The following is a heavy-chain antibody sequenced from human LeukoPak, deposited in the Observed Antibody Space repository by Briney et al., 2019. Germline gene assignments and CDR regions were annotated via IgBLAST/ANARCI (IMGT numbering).Heavy chain of an antibody. Sequence: GGSLRLSCAASGFTFSDYYMTWIRQAPGKGLEWVSYISTSGSTKYYADSVKGRFTISRDNAENSLYLQMNSLRAEDTAAYFCARRRLSSSWYPDYFDFWGQGTLVTVSS. V-gene: IGHV3-11*04. J-gene: IGHJ4*02. CDR1: GFTFSDYY. CDR2: ISTSGSTK. D-gene: IGHD6-13*01. CDR3: ARRRLSSSWYPDYFDF.